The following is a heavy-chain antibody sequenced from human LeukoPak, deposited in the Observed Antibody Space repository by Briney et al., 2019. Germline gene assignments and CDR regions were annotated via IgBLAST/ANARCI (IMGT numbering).Heavy chain of an antibody. V-gene: IGHV4-34*01. CDR2: INHSGST. CDR1: GGSFSGYY. D-gene: IGHD3-3*01. J-gene: IGHJ4*02. CDR3: AGDRRIFGVARSDY. Sequence: PSETLSLTCAVYGGSFSGYYWSWIRQPPGKGLEWIGEINHSGSTNYNPSLKSRVTISVDTSKNQFSLKLSSVTAADTAVYYCAGDRRIFGVARSDYWGQGTLVTVSS.